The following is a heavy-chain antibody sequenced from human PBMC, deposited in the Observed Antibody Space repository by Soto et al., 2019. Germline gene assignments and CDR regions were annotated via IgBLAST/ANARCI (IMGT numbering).Heavy chain of an antibody. J-gene: IGHJ6*02. V-gene: IGHV3-66*01. Sequence: EVQLVESGGGLVQPGGSLRLSCAASGFTVSSNYMSWVRQAPGKGLEWVSVIYSGGSTYYADSVKGRFTISRDNSKNTIYRQMNSLRAEDTAVYYCARDRTPTGMDVWGQGTTVTVSS. CDR1: GFTVSSNY. CDR3: ARDRTPTGMDV. CDR2: IYSGGST.